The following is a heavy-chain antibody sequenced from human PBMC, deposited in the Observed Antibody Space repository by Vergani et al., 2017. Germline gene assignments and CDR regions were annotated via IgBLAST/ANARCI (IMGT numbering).Heavy chain of an antibody. J-gene: IGHJ4*02. CDR2: IYDSGDT. Sequence: QVQLQESGPGLVKPSETLSLTCSVSGDSMNTYYWTWIRQPPGKGLEWIGYIYDSGDTNYNPSLMSRVTMSLDTSKNQFSLNLYSVTAADTAVYYCARGALWWLRQIDSWGQGTLVTVSS. V-gene: IGHV4-59*01. CDR1: GDSMNTYY. D-gene: IGHD2-21*01. CDR3: ARGALWWLRQIDS.